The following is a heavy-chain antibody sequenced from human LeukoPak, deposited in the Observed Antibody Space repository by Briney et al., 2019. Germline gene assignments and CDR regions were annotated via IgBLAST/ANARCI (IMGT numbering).Heavy chain of an antibody. CDR2: LSGSGITT. CDR1: GFTFSNSA. Sequence: GGSLRLSCAASGFTFSNSAMSWVHQAPGKGLEWVSTLSGSGITTYYADSVKGRFTISRDNSKNTLYLQMNSLRAEDTAVYYCARAGSGGAFDIWGQGTMVTVSS. V-gene: IGHV3-23*01. D-gene: IGHD3-10*01. CDR3: ARAGSGGAFDI. J-gene: IGHJ3*02.